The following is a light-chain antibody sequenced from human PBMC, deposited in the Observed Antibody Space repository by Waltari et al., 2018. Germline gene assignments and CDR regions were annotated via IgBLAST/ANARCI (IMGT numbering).Light chain of an antibody. CDR3: QHVHSFLLT. V-gene: IGKV1-12*01. CDR2: DAS. J-gene: IGKJ4*01. CDR1: QGIGGY. Sequence: DIQMTQSPSSVSASVGDRVTIACRASQGIGGYLAWYQQKPGKAPNLLIYDASTLESGVPSRFSGSGSGTDYTLTISGLQAEDLATYYCQHVHSFLLTFGGGTKVEIK.